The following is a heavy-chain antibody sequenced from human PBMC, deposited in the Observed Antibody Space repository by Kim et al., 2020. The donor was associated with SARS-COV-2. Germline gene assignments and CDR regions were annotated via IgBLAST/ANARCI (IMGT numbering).Heavy chain of an antibody. V-gene: IGHV4-39*01. CDR2: IYYSGST. J-gene: IGHJ4*02. Sequence: SETLSLTCTVSGGSISSSSYYWGWIRQPPGKGLEWIGSIYYSGSTYYNPSLKSRVTISVDTSKNQFSLKLSSVTAADTAVYYCARTYSSSFLFDYWGQGTLVTVSS. D-gene: IGHD6-13*01. CDR3: ARTYSSSFLFDY. CDR1: GGSISSSSYY.